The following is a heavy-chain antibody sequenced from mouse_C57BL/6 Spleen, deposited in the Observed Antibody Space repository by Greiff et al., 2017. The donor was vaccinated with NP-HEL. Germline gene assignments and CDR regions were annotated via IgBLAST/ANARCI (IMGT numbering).Heavy chain of an antibody. CDR2: IDPSDSYT. V-gene: IGHV1-69*01. J-gene: IGHJ3*01. D-gene: IGHD1-1*01. CDR3: ARGDYGSSPAWFAY. Sequence: VQLQQPGAELVLPFSSFPLSFHSSFSTFTSYCIHLVNQRPGQGLEWIGEIDPSDSYTNYNQKFKGKSTLTVDKSSSTAYMQLSSLTSEDSAVYYCARGDYGSSPAWFAYWGQGTLVTVSA. CDR1: FSTFTSYC.